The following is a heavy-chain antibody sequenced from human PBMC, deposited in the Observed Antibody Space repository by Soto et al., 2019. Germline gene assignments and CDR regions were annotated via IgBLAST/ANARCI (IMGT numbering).Heavy chain of an antibody. V-gene: IGHV1-2*04. CDR2: INPNSGGT. J-gene: IGHJ6*02. CDR3: ARDFRTAAAGTKYYAMDV. Sequence: ASVKVSCKASGYTFTGYYMHWVRQAPGQGLEWMGWINPNSGGTNYDQKFRGWVTMTGDTSIRTAYMELSRLRSDDTAVYYCARDFRTAAAGTKYYAMDVWGQGTTVTVSS. CDR1: GYTFTGYY. D-gene: IGHD6-13*01.